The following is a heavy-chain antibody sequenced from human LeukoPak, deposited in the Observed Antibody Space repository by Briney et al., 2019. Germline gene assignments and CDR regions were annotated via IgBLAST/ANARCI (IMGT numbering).Heavy chain of an antibody. CDR3: ARQTRDGSGSRGYSFDF. V-gene: IGHV5-51*01. J-gene: IGHJ4*02. CDR2: IYPGDSDT. Sequence: GESLKISCKGSGYIFTNNWIGWVRQMPGKGLEWMGIIYPGDSDTRYSPSFEGQVTISVDKSISTAYLQWSSLKASDTAMCYCARQTRDGSGSRGYSFDFWGQGTLVTVSS. CDR1: GYIFTNNW. D-gene: IGHD3-10*01.